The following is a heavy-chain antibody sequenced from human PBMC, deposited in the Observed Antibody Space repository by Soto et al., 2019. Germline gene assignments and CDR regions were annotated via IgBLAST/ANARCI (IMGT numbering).Heavy chain of an antibody. CDR2: INHSGST. V-gene: IGHV4-34*01. CDR3: AIGVNWFDP. CDR1: GSSQIDYY. Sequence: GSSQIDYYWSWIRQPPGKGLEWIGEINHSGSTDCNPSLKSRVTISVDTSTNQLSLMLNSVTAADTAVYYCAIGVNWFDPWGPGTLVTVSS. J-gene: IGHJ5*02.